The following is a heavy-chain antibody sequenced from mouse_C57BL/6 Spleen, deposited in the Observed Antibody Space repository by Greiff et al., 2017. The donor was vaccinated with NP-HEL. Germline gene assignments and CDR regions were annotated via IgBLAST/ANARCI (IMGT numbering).Heavy chain of an antibody. CDR2: INPSNGGT. CDR1: GYTFTSYW. Sequence: QVQLKQPGTELVKPGASVKLSCKASGYTFTSYWMHWVKQRPGQGLEWIGNINPSNGGTNYNEKFKSKATLTVDKSSSTAYMQLCSLTSEDSAVYYCARGYGSSFWFAYWGQGTLVTVSA. V-gene: IGHV1-53*01. D-gene: IGHD1-1*01. J-gene: IGHJ3*01. CDR3: ARGYGSSFWFAY.